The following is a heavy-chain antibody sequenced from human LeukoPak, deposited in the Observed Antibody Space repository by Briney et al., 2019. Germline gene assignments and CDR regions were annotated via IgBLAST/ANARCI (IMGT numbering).Heavy chain of an antibody. CDR3: ARDSSLYSSGWRFDE. CDR1: VYTFTPYY. V-gene: IGHV1-2*02. Sequence: ASVKVSCTPSVYTFTPYYMHWVRQAPGQGREWMGWINPNSGGTNYAQKFQGRVTMTRDTSISTAYMELSRLRSDDTAVYYCARDSSLYSSGWRFDEWGQGTLVTVSS. D-gene: IGHD6-19*01. CDR2: INPNSGGT. J-gene: IGHJ4*02.